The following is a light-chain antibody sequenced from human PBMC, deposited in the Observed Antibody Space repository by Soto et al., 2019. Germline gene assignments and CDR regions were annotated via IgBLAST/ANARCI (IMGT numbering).Light chain of an antibody. CDR2: EAS. V-gene: IGKV1-5*03. CDR1: QSIDSW. CDR3: QQYTSYSAGK. Sequence: DIQMTQSPSTLSASVGDRVTITCRASQSIDSWLAWFQQKPGKTPDLLIYEASSLESGVTSRFSGRGSGTEFTLTISSLQPDDFATYYCQQYTSYSAGKFGQGTKVEIK. J-gene: IGKJ1*01.